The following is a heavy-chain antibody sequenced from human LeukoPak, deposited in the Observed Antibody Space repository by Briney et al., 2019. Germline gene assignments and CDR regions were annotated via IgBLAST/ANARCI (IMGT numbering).Heavy chain of an antibody. J-gene: IGHJ4*02. CDR1: GFTFSSYA. Sequence: GGSLRLSCAASGFTFSSYAMSWVSQAPGKGLEWVSAISGSGGSTYYADSVKGRFTISRDNSKNTLYLQMNSLRAEDTAVYYCAKVGVEVAGSYYKGGPFDYWGQGTLVTVSS. V-gene: IGHV3-23*01. D-gene: IGHD3-10*01. CDR2: ISGSGGST. CDR3: AKVGVEVAGSYYKGGPFDY.